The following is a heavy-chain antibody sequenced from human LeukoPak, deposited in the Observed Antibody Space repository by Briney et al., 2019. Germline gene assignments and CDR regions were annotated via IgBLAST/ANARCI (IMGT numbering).Heavy chain of an antibody. CDR2: IYYSGST. Sequence: SETLSLTCTVSGGSISSSSYYWGWIRQPPGKGLEWIGSIYYSGSTYYNPSLKSRVTISVDTSKNQFSLKLSSVTAADTAVYYCARAPYYDFWSGISSRFDPWGQGTLVTVSS. J-gene: IGHJ5*02. V-gene: IGHV4-39*07. D-gene: IGHD3-3*01. CDR3: ARAPYYDFWSGISSRFDP. CDR1: GGSISSSSYY.